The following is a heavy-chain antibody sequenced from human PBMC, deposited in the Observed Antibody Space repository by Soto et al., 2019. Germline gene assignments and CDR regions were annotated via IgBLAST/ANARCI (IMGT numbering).Heavy chain of an antibody. J-gene: IGHJ4*02. CDR3: AREVAYSSGSYDY. D-gene: IGHD1-26*01. CDR1: GFTFSDSY. V-gene: IGHV3-11*05. CDR2: MSTSSGDT. Sequence: QVQLVESGGGLVKPGGSLRLSCAASGFTFSDSYMNWIRQAPGKGLEWVSYMSTSSGDTNYADSVKGRFTISRDNAKNSLYLQMNSLTAEDTAVYYCAREVAYSSGSYDYRGQGTLVTVSS.